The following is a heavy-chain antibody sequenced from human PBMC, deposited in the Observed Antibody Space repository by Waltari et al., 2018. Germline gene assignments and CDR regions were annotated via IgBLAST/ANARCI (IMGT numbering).Heavy chain of an antibody. J-gene: IGHJ4*02. CDR1: DDSFNDYY. D-gene: IGHD1-1*01. V-gene: IGHV4-59*01. CDR2: IHYSGST. Sequence: QVQLQESGPGLVKPSETLSLTCTISDDSFNDYYWCWFRQPPATGLEWLGYIHYSGSTDSSPSFKSRVTMSIDTSKNQFSLNLSSVSAADTAVYYCARDAATGYFDSWGQGTLVTVSS. CDR3: ARDAATGYFDS.